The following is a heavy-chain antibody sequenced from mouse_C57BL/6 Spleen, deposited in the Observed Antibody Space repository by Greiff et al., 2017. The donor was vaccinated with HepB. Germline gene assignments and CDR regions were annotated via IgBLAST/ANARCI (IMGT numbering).Heavy chain of an antibody. CDR2: MREGGRYT. CDR1: GVTGRSDA. CDR3: ARDYYGSSSSYWYFDV. J-gene: IGHJ1*03. Sequence: EVKLVEAGGGGGKPGGALKRDGAAAGVTGRSDARAGGRKTKEKRGEGGATMREGGRYTDYPDNVKGRFTISRDNAKNNLYLQMSHLKSEDTAMYYCARDYYGSSSSYWYFDVWVTGTTVTVSS. D-gene: IGHD1-1*01. V-gene: IGHV5-4*01.